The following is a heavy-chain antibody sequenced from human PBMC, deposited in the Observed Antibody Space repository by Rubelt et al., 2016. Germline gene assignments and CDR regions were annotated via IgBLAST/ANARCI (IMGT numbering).Heavy chain of an antibody. J-gene: IGHJ4*02. D-gene: IGHD2-15*01. CDR1: GFSVSDYS. Sequence: QVQLQESGPGLVKPSETLSLICTVSGFSVSDYSWTWVRQAPGKELEWIGSTGSVNLNPYPKSRPLMSVDTSKSQLSLRLISVNAADSAVYDCARCGGGSGGSCYSSYYFDYWGQGTLVTVSS. CDR3: ARCGGGSGGSCYSSYYFDY. CDR2: STGSV. V-gene: IGHV4-59*02.